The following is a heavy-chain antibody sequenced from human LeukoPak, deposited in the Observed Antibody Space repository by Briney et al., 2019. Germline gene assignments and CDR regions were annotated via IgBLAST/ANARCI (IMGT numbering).Heavy chain of an antibody. CDR1: GYTFTSYG. J-gene: IGHJ4*02. CDR3: ARVRGYYDSSGPRDY. D-gene: IGHD3-22*01. V-gene: IGHV1-18*01. Sequence: ASVKVSFKASGYTFTSYGISWVRQAPGQGLEWMGWISAYNGNTNYAQKLQGRVTMTTDTSTSTAYMELRRLRSDDTAVYYCARVRGYYDSSGPRDYWGQGTLVTVSS. CDR2: ISAYNGNT.